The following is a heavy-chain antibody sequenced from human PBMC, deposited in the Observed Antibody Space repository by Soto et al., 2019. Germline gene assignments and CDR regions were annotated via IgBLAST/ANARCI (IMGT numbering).Heavy chain of an antibody. Sequence: GASVKVSCKASGYTFTSYGISWVRQAPGQGLEWMGWISAYNGNTNYAQKLQGRVTMTTDTSTSTAYMELRSLRSDDTAVYYCARDRRVHRSESPGDYWGQGTLVTVSS. CDR2: ISAYNGNT. CDR3: ARDRRVHRSESPGDY. J-gene: IGHJ4*02. V-gene: IGHV1-18*01. D-gene: IGHD3-10*01. CDR1: GYTFTSYG.